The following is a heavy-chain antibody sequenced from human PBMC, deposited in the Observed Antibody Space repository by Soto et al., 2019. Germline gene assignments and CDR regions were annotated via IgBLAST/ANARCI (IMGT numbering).Heavy chain of an antibody. V-gene: IGHV3-15*01. J-gene: IGHJ6*02. CDR3: TTGSYSSGWYYYYGMDV. CDR1: GFTFSNAW. Sequence: GGSLRLSCAASGFTFSNAWMSWVRQAPGKGLEWVGRIKSKTDGGTTDYAAPVKGRFTISRDDSKNTLYLQMNSLKTEDTAVYYCTTGSYSSGWYYYYGMDVWGQGTTVTVSS. D-gene: IGHD6-19*01. CDR2: IKSKTDGGTT.